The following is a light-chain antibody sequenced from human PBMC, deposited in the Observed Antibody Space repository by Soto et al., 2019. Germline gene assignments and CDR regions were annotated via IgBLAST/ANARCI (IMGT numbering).Light chain of an antibody. CDR2: EVT. V-gene: IGLV2-14*01. J-gene: IGLJ1*01. CDR3: ASYRRPNTIVV. CDR1: SRDIGNYNY. Sequence: QSALTQPASVSGSPGQSITISCTGTSRDIGNYNYVSWYQHHPGKAPKLMIYEVTSRPSGVSDRFSGSKSGMTASLTISGLQPEDEADYFCASYRRPNTIVVFGNGTKVTV.